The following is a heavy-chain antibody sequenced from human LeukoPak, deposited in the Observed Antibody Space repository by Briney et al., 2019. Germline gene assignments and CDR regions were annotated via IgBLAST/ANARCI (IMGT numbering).Heavy chain of an antibody. V-gene: IGHV3-30-3*01. Sequence: GGSLRLSCAASGFTFSNYAMHWVRQAPGKGLEWVAVLSYDGSDKYYADSVKGRFTISRDNSKNTLYLQMNSLRAEDTAVYYCASTMTTVTTGADYWGQGTLVTVSS. CDR2: LSYDGSDK. D-gene: IGHD4-17*01. J-gene: IGHJ4*02. CDR1: GFTFSNYA. CDR3: ASTMTTVTTGADY.